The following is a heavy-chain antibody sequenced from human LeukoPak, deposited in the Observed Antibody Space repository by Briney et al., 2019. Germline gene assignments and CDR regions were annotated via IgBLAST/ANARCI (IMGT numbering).Heavy chain of an antibody. Sequence: GGSLRLSCAASGFTVSSNFVTWVRQAPGKGLEWLSIIYSGGGTDYADSVKGRLTISRDNSKNTVYLQMNSLRAEDTAMYHCARKSLGIVAAGTFFGSWGQGTLVTVSS. D-gene: IGHD6-13*01. CDR3: ARKSLGIVAAGTFFGS. CDR1: GFTVSSNF. CDR2: IYSGGGT. V-gene: IGHV3-53*01. J-gene: IGHJ5*02.